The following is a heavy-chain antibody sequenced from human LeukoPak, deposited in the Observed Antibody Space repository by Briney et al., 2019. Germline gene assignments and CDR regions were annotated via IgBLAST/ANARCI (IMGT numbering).Heavy chain of an antibody. CDR3: ARGRLYGSGSYYTDY. Sequence: GGSLRLSCAASGLTFSSYSMNWVRQAPGKGLEWVSSISSSSSYIYYADSVKGRFTISRDNAKNSLYLQMNSLRAEDTAVYYCARGRLYGSGSYYTDYWGQGTLVTVSS. D-gene: IGHD3-10*01. V-gene: IGHV3-21*01. CDR2: ISSSSSYI. CDR1: GLTFSSYS. J-gene: IGHJ4*02.